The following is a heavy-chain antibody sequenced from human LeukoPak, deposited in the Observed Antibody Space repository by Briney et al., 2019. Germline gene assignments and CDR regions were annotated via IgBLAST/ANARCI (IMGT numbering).Heavy chain of an antibody. V-gene: IGHV4-34*01. D-gene: IGHD3-10*01. J-gene: IGHJ5*02. CDR1: GGSFSGYY. Sequence: SETLSLTCAVYGGSFSGYYWSWIRQPPGKGLEWIGEINHSGGTKYNPSLKSRVTISVDTSKNQFSLKLSSVTAADTAVYYCARDSGSGTFTWGQGTLVTVSS. CDR3: ARDSGSGTFT. CDR2: INHSGGT.